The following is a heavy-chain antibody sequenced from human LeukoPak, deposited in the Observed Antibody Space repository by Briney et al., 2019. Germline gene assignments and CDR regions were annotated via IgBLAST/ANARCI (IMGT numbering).Heavy chain of an antibody. Sequence: ASVKLSCKSTGSTFTGCCVNYVRQSPGQGLEWMGWINPNSGGTNYAQKFQGRVTMTRDTSISTAYMELSRLRSDDTPVYYCARDLSIAKVRGPLGYWGQGTLVTVSS. CDR3: ARDLSIAKVRGPLGY. D-gene: IGHD3-10*01. V-gene: IGHV1-2*02. CDR2: INPNSGGT. J-gene: IGHJ4*02. CDR1: GSTFTGCC.